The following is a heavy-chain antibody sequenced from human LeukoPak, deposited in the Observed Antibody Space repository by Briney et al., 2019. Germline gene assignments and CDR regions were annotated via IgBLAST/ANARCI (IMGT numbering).Heavy chain of an antibody. CDR3: ARDGGFGFLAAFDI. CDR2: ISGSGSVS. CDR1: GFTFSSYS. J-gene: IGHJ3*02. Sequence: GGSLRLSCAASGFTFSSYSMNWFRQAPGKGLEWISYISGSGSVSYYEDSVKGRFTISRDNAKNSLYLQMNSLRDEDTALYYCARDGGFGFLAAFDIWGQGTMVTVSS. D-gene: IGHD3-10*01. V-gene: IGHV3-48*02.